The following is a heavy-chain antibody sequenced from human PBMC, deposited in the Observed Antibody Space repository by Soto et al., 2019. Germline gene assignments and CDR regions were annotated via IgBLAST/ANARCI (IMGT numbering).Heavy chain of an antibody. CDR3: AREPISGATVTKGSPSGGGTVNAFDI. J-gene: IGHJ3*02. V-gene: IGHV4-39*07. Sequence: PSETLSLTCTVSGGSISSSSYYWGWIRQPPGKGLEWIGSIYYSGSTYYNPSLKSRVTISVDTSKNQFSLKLSSVTAADTAVYYCAREPISGATVTKGSPSGGGTVNAFDIWGQGTMVTVSS. D-gene: IGHD4-17*01. CDR1: GGSISSSSYY. CDR2: IYYSGST.